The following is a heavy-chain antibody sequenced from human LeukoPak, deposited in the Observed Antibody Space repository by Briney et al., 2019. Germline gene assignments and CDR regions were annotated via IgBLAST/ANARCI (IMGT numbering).Heavy chain of an antibody. CDR3: VRYGLLGLSEINGFDI. CDR1: GFSLSTSGVG. V-gene: IGHV4-39*07. CDR2: MYYSGST. Sequence: SGPTLVNPTQTLTLTCTFSGFSLSTSGVGVAWIRQPPGKGLEWIANMYYSGSTYYNPSLKSRVTISINRSKNQFSLKLTSVTAADTAVYYCVRYGLLGLSEINGFDIWGQGTLVSVSA. D-gene: IGHD2-2*01. J-gene: IGHJ3*02.